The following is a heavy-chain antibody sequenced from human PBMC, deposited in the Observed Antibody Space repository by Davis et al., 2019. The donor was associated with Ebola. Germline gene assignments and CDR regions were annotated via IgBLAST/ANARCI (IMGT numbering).Heavy chain of an antibody. D-gene: IGHD3-3*01. Sequence: GESLKISCAASAFSFSSYGMHWVRQAPGKGLEWVAVIWYDGSNKYYADSVKGRFTISRDNSKNTLYLQMNSLRAEDTAVYYCARDGDYDFWSGYPDYRGQGTL. V-gene: IGHV3-33*08. CDR3: ARDGDYDFWSGYPDY. CDR2: IWYDGSNK. CDR1: AFSFSSYG. J-gene: IGHJ4*02.